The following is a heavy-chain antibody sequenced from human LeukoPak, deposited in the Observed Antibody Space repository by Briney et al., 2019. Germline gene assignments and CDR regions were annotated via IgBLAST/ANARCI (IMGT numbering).Heavy chain of an antibody. CDR3: AKDVYSYGCHRFDY. V-gene: IGHV3-23*01. J-gene: IGHJ4*02. CDR2: IRGSGGST. Sequence: GGSLRLSCAASGFTFSSYAMSWVRQAPGKGLEWVSAIRGSGGSTYYADSVKGRFTISRDNSKNTLYLQMNSLRAEDTAVYYCAKDVYSYGCHRFDYWGQGTLVTVSS. D-gene: IGHD5-18*01. CDR1: GFTFSSYA.